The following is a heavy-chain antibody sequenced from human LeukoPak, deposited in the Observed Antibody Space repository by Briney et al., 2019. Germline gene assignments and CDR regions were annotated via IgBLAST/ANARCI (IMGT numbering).Heavy chain of an antibody. CDR1: GGSISSYY. J-gene: IGHJ4*02. Sequence: SETLSLTCTVSGGSISSYYWSWIRQPPGKGLEWIGEINHSGSTNYNPSLKSRVTISVDTSKNQFSLKLSSVTAADTAVYYCARAPVPDYWGQGTLVTVSS. CDR2: INHSGST. V-gene: IGHV4-34*01. CDR3: ARAPVPDY.